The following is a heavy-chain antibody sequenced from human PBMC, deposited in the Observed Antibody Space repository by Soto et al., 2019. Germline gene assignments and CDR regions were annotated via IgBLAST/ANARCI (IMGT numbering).Heavy chain of an antibody. D-gene: IGHD5-12*01. V-gene: IGHV1-18*01. CDR2: ISSYNGDT. CDR3: AREGVAPYYYSGMDV. J-gene: IGHJ6*02. CDR1: GYTFTRSG. Sequence: QVQLEQSGAEVKKPGASVKVSCKASGYTFTRSGISWVRQAPGQGPEWMGWISSYNGDTNYAQTFQGRVTMTTDTSTSTAYMELRSLRSDDTAVYYCAREGVAPYYYSGMDVWGQGTPVTVSS.